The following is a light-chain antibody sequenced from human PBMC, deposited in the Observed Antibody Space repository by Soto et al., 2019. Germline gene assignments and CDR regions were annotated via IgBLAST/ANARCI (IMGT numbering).Light chain of an antibody. CDR3: QHYHSYSEA. CDR1: QTISSW. CDR2: KAS. Sequence: DIPMTQSPSTLSGSVGDRVTITCRASQTISSWLAWYQQKPGKAPKLLIYKASTLKSGVPSRFSGSGSGTEFTLTISSLQPDDFATYYCQHYHSYSEAFGKGTKVELK. J-gene: IGKJ1*01. V-gene: IGKV1-5*03.